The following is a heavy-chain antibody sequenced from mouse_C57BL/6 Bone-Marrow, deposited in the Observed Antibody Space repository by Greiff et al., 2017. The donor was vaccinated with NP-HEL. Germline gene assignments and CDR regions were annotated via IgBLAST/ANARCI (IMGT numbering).Heavy chain of an antibody. V-gene: IGHV1-55*01. CDR3: ARRDTTVVGWYFDV. J-gene: IGHJ1*03. D-gene: IGHD1-1*01. CDR1: GYTFTSYW. Sequence: QVQLQQPGAELVKPGASVKMSCKASGYTFTSYWITWVKQRPGQGLEWIGDIYPGSGSTNYNEKFKSKATLTVDTSSSTAYMQLSSLTSEDSAVYYCARRDTTVVGWYFDVWGTGTTVTVSS. CDR2: IYPGSGST.